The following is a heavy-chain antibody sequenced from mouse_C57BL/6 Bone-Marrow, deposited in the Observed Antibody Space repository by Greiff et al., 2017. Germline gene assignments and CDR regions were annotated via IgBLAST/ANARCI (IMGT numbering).Heavy chain of an antibody. Sequence: EVKLMESEGGLVQPGSSMKLSCTASGFTFSDYYMAWVRQVPEKGLEWVANINYDGSSTYYLDSLKSRFIISRDNAKNILYLQMSSLKSEDTATYYCARDIPLDYWGQGTTLTVSS. CDR1: GFTFSDYY. CDR2: INYDGSST. CDR3: ARDIPLDY. J-gene: IGHJ2*01. V-gene: IGHV5-16*01.